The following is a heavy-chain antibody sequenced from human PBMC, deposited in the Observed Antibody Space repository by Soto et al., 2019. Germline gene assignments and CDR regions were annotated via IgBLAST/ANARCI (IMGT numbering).Heavy chain of an antibody. D-gene: IGHD3-10*01. CDR3: ATLLWFGDGVDY. J-gene: IGHJ4*02. CDR1: GFTFSSYS. Sequence: EVQLVESGGGLVKPGGSLRLSCAASGFTFSSYSMNWVRQAPGKGLEWVSSISSSSSYIYYADSVKGRFTISRDNAKNSLYLQMNSLRAEDTAVYYCATLLWFGDGVDYWGQGTLVTVSS. CDR2: ISSSSSYI. V-gene: IGHV3-21*01.